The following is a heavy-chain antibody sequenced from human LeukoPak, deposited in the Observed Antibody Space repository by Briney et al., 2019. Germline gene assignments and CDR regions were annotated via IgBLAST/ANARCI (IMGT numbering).Heavy chain of an antibody. D-gene: IGHD1-1*01. CDR3: VREGLERRTNFDY. CDR1: GFTFTSHV. Sequence: GGSLRLPCSASGFTFTSHVMHWVRQAPGKGLQYVSGISMNVQTTYYAGSVKGRFTISRDSPKNTVYLQMNSLTAEDTAVYYCVREGLERRTNFDYWGQGTLVSVSS. CDR2: ISMNVQTT. V-gene: IGHV3-64D*06. J-gene: IGHJ4*02.